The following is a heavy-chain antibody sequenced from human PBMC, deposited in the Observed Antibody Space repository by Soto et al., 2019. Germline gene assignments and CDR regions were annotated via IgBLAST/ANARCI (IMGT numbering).Heavy chain of an antibody. CDR2: IYYSGST. J-gene: IGHJ5*02. Sequence: SHTLSLTCAGSGGSISSGDYYWCWIRQPPGKGLEWIGYIYYSGSTYYNPSLKSRVTISVDTSKNQFSLKLSSVTAADTAVYYCARQDTAMVTWFDPWGQGTLVTVSS. V-gene: IGHV4-30-4*01. CDR3: ARQDTAMVTWFDP. D-gene: IGHD5-18*01. CDR1: GGSISSGDYY.